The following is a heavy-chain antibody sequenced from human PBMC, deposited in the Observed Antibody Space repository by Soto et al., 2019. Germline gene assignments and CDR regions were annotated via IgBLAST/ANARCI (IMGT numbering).Heavy chain of an antibody. D-gene: IGHD3-3*01. CDR1: GYTFTSYG. Sequence: ASVKVSCXASGYTFTSYGISWVRQAPGQGLEWMGWISAYNGNTNYAQKLQGRVTMTTDTSTSTAYVELRSLRSDDTAVYYCARVSDFWSGYYTGFGWFDPWGQGTLVTVSS. CDR2: ISAYNGNT. CDR3: ARVSDFWSGYYTGFGWFDP. V-gene: IGHV1-18*01. J-gene: IGHJ5*02.